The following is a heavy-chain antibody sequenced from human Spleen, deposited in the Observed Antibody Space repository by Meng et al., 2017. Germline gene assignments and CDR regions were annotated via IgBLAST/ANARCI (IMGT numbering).Heavy chain of an antibody. CDR3: ARFPPPENYYYGSGSYSPFDY. CDR1: GFSFSNYA. J-gene: IGHJ4*02. D-gene: IGHD3-10*01. V-gene: IGHV3-21*01. Sequence: GGSLRLSCAASGFSFSNYALTWVRQAPGKGLEWVSSISGSGAYTHYADSVRGRFTISRDNAKNSLYLQMNSLRAEDTAVYYCARFPPPENYYYGSGSYSPFDYWGQGTLVTVSS. CDR2: ISGSGAYT.